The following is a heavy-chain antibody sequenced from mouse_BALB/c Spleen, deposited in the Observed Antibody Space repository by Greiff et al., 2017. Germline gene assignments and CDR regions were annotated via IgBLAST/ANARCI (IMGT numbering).Heavy chain of an antibody. D-gene: IGHD2-4*01. V-gene: IGHV5-6*01. CDR2: ISSGGSYT. CDR1: GFTFSSYG. J-gene: IGHJ2*01. CDR3: ARTYDYERYFDY. Sequence: DVHLVESGGDLVKPGGSLKLSCAASGFTFSSYGMSWVRQTPDKRLEWVATISSGGSYTYYPDSVKGRFTISRDNAKNTLYLQMSSLKSEDTAMYYCARTYDYERYFDYWGQGTTLTVSS.